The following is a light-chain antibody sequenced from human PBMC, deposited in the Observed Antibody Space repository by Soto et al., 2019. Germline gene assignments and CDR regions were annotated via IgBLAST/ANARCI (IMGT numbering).Light chain of an antibody. J-gene: IGKJ1*01. CDR1: QTVRNNY. Sequence: TKDTGNLSFSPGEIATLSGRSSQTVRNNYLAWYQQTPGQATRLLFYGAFNRASGIPDRFSGSGSGTDFTLTISRVEPVECAVDAGQQYHSSPWTGGQGTKVEIK. CDR2: GAF. V-gene: IGKV3-20*01. CDR3: QQYHSSPWT.